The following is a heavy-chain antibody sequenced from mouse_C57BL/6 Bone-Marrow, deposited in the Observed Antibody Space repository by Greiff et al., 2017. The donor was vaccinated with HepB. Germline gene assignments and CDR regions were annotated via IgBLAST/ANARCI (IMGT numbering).Heavy chain of an antibody. CDR1: GFSLTSYG. V-gene: IGHV2-5*01. Sequence: VQLQQSGPGLVQPSQSLSITCTVSGFSLTSYGVHWVRQSPGKGLEWLGVIWRGGSTDYNAAFMSRLTITKDNSKSHVFFKMNSLKADDTAIYYCAKKDGTYAMDYWGRGTSVTVSS. CDR2: IWRGGST. D-gene: IGHD3-3*01. J-gene: IGHJ4*01. CDR3: AKKDGTYAMDY.